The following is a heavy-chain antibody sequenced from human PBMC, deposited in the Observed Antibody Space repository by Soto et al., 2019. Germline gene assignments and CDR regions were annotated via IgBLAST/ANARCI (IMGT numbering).Heavy chain of an antibody. CDR2: IYPGDSDT. Sequence: GESLKISCKGSGYSFTSYLIGCVRQMPWKGLEWMVIIYPGDSDTRYSPSFQGQVTISADKSISTAYLQWSSLKASDTAMYYCERRGMVRGVLYYYGMDVWGKGTKVTVSS. V-gene: IGHV5-51*01. D-gene: IGHD3-10*01. CDR1: GYSFTSYL. J-gene: IGHJ6*04. CDR3: ERRGMVRGVLYYYGMDV.